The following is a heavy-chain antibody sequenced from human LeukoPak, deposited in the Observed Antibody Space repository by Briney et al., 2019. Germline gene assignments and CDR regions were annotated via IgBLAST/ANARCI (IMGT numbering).Heavy chain of an antibody. V-gene: IGHV3-23*01. CDR2: ISGGGGST. CDR3: ANSLAVAGPFDY. D-gene: IGHD6-19*01. J-gene: IGHJ4*02. CDR1: GFTVSSNY. Sequence: GSLRLSCAASGFTVSSNYMNWVRQAPGKGLEWVSAISGGGGSTYYADSVKGRFTISRDNSKNTLYLQMNSLRAEDTAVYYCANSLAVAGPFDYWGQGTLVTVSS.